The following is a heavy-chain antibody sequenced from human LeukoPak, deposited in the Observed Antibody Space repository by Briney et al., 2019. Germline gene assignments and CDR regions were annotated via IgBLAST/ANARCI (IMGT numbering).Heavy chain of an antibody. CDR2: IIPILGIA. Sequence: SVKVSCKASGYTFTSNYMHWVRQAPGQGLEWMGRIIPILGIANYAQKFQGRVTITADKSTSTAYMELSSLRSEDTAVYYCARATSEGIKKKFDYWGQGTLVTVSS. D-gene: IGHD1-14*01. V-gene: IGHV1-69*04. CDR3: ARATSEGIKKKFDY. J-gene: IGHJ4*02. CDR1: GYTFTSNY.